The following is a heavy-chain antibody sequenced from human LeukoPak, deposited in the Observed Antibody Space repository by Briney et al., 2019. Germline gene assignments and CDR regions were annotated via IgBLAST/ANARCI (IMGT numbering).Heavy chain of an antibody. Sequence: PSETLSLTCSVSGGSISSYYWSWIRQPPGKGLQWIGYISNTGTTNYNPSLKSRVTISVDTSKNQFSLKLSSVTAADTAVYYCARATKYSSSWYHTRGAVYYFDYWGQGTLVTVSS. V-gene: IGHV4-59*12. CDR2: ISNTGTT. J-gene: IGHJ4*02. CDR3: ARATKYSSSWYHTRGAVYYFDY. CDR1: GGSISSYY. D-gene: IGHD6-13*01.